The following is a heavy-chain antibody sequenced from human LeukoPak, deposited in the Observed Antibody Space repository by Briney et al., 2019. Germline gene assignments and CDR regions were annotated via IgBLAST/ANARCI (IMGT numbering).Heavy chain of an antibody. CDR1: GSTFSSYW. D-gene: IGHD3-10*01. CDR3: ARGGITMVRGALAYYFDY. Sequence: GGSLRLSCAASGSTFSSYWMSWVRQAPGKGLEWVANIKQDGSEKYYVDSVKGRFTISRDNAKNSLYLQMNSLRAEDTAVYYCARGGITMVRGALAYYFDYWGQGTLVTVSS. J-gene: IGHJ4*02. V-gene: IGHV3-7*04. CDR2: IKQDGSEK.